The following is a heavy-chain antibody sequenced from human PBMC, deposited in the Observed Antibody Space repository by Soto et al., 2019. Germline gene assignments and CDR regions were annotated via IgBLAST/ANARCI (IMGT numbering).Heavy chain of an antibody. D-gene: IGHD4-17*01. CDR1: GFTFSSHG. J-gene: IGHJ6*02. CDR3: AKAFVDYGDYDNFFYYGMDV. CDR2: ISYDGTYK. Sequence: GSLRLSCEASGFTFSSHGMHWVRQTPGTGLEWVAVISYDGTYKYYPDSMKGRFTISRDNSRNTLYLQVNNLRTEDTAVYFCAKAFVDYGDYDNFFYYGMDVWGQGTTVTVSS. V-gene: IGHV3-30*18.